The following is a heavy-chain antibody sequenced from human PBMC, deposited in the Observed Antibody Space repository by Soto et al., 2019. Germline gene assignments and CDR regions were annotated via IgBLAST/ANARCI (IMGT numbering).Heavy chain of an antibody. CDR2: INPNSGGT. Sequence: ASVKVSCKASGYTFTGYYMHWVRQAPGQGLEWMGWINPNSGGTNYAQKFQGWVTMTRDTSISTAYMELSRLRSDDTAVYYCARSPRYCSGGSCYEFDYRGQGTLVTVSS. CDR1: GYTFTGYY. D-gene: IGHD2-15*01. V-gene: IGHV1-2*04. CDR3: ARSPRYCSGGSCYEFDY. J-gene: IGHJ4*02.